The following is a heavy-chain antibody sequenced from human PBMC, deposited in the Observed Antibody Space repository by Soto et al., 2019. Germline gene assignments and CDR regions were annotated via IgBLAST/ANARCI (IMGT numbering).Heavy chain of an antibody. CDR1: GFTFDDYA. CDR3: AKDHRGYGGDEAFDI. D-gene: IGHD5-12*01. J-gene: IGHJ3*02. V-gene: IGHV3-9*01. CDR2: IGWNNDKI. Sequence: DVQLVESGGGLAQPGRSLRLSCAASGFTFDDYAMYWVRQAPGKGLEWVSGIGWNNDKIGYADSVKGRFTISRDNAKSSLYLQMTSLRAEDTALYYCAKDHRGYGGDEAFDIWGQGTMVIVSP.